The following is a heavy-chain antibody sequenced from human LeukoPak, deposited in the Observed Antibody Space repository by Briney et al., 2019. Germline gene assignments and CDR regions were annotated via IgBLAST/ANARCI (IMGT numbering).Heavy chain of an antibody. CDR3: ARDLLGNSGYDWRDY. J-gene: IGHJ4*02. V-gene: IGHV3-7*01. D-gene: IGHD5-12*01. CDR1: GFTFATYW. CDR2: INQDGSEK. Sequence: PGGSLRLSCAASGFTFATYWMGWVRQAPGKGLEWVANINQDGSEKYYVDSVKGRFTISRDNSKNTLYLQMNSLRAEDTAVYYCARDLLGNSGYDWRDYWGQGTLVTVSS.